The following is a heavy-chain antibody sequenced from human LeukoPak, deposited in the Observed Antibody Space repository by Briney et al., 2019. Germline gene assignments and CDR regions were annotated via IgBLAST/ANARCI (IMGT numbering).Heavy chain of an antibody. D-gene: IGHD2-2*02. CDR1: GGSFSGCY. CDR2: INHSGST. J-gene: IGHJ5*02. CDR3: ARGGDIVVVPAAIQGWWFDP. V-gene: IGHV4-34*01. Sequence: PSETLSLTCAVYGGSFSGCYWSWIRQPPGKGLEWIGEINHSGSTNYNPSLKSRVTISVDTSKNQFSLKLSSVTAADTAVYYCARGGDIVVVPAAIQGWWFDPWGQGTLVTVSS.